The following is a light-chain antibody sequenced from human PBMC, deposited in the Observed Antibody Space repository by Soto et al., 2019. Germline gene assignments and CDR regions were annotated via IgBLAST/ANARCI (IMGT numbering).Light chain of an antibody. Sequence: EIVLTQSPDTLSLSPGESATLSCRASQSVTSNLAWYQHKPGQAPRLLIYSSSTRAAGIPARFGGSGSGTEFTLTISSLQSEDFAVYYCQQYNNWPLWTFGQGTKVDIK. CDR1: QSVTSN. CDR2: SSS. CDR3: QQYNNWPLWT. J-gene: IGKJ1*01. V-gene: IGKV3-15*01.